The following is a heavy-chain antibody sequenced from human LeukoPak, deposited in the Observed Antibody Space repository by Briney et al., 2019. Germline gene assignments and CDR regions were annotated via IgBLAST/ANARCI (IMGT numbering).Heavy chain of an antibody. Sequence: SETLSLTCTVSGGSISSTSYHWGWIRQPPGKGLEWIGSIYHTGSTYYNPSLKSRVTISIDTSKNQFSLKLSSVTAADTAVYYCARLQEYYDSSGYSCHFDYWGQGTLVTVSS. J-gene: IGHJ4*02. V-gene: IGHV4-39*01. D-gene: IGHD3-22*01. CDR1: GGSISSTSYH. CDR3: ARLQEYYDSSGYSCHFDY. CDR2: IYHTGST.